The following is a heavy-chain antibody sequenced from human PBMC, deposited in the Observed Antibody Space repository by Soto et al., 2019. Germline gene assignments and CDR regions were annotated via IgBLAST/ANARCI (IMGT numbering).Heavy chain of an antibody. D-gene: IGHD2-21*01. Sequence: EVQLLESGGGLVQPGESLRLSCAASGFSFSSSAMSWVRQAPGKGLEWVSAMSGSGGSTYYADSVKGRFTISRDNSKNTRYLQMNSLRAEDTAVYYCAKEGVNYFDHWGQGTLVTVSS. J-gene: IGHJ4*02. CDR3: AKEGVNYFDH. V-gene: IGHV3-23*01. CDR2: MSGSGGST. CDR1: GFSFSSSA.